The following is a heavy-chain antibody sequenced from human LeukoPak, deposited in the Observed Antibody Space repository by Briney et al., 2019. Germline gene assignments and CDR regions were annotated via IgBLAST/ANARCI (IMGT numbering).Heavy chain of an antibody. CDR3: ARAPDYGGKGY. V-gene: IGHV4-59*01. J-gene: IGHJ4*02. CDR2: IYYSGST. Sequence: RPSETLSLTCTVSGGSISSYYWSWIRQPPGKGLEWIGYIYYSGSTNYNPSLKSRVTISVDTSKNQFSLKLSSVTAADTAVYYCARAPDYGGKGYWGQGTLATVSS. CDR1: GGSISSYY. D-gene: IGHD4-23*01.